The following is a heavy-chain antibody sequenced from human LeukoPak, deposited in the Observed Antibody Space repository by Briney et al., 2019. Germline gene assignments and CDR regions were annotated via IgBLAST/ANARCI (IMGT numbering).Heavy chain of an antibody. V-gene: IGHV1-69*13. CDR3: AYNPGIAAAGALDY. CDR2: IIPIFGTA. CDR1: GGTFSSYA. D-gene: IGHD6-13*01. J-gene: IGHJ4*02. Sequence: SVKVSCKASGGTFSSYAISWVRQAPGQGLEWMGGIIPIFGTANYAQKFQGRVTITADESTSTAYMERSSLRSEDTAVYYCAYNPGIAAAGALDYWGQGTLVTVSS.